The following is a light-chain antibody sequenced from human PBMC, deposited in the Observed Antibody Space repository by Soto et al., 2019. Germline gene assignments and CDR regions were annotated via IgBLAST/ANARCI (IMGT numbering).Light chain of an antibody. CDR2: GAS. CDR1: QSVSSN. Sequence: EIVMTQSPATLSVSPGERATLSCRVSQSVSSNLAWYQQKPGQAPRLLIYGASTRATGIPARFSGSGSGTEFTLTISSLQSEDFAVYYCQQYNNWRTFGQGTKV. CDR3: QQYNNWRT. J-gene: IGKJ1*01. V-gene: IGKV3-15*01.